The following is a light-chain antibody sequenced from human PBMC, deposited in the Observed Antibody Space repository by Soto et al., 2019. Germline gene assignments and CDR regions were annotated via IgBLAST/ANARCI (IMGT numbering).Light chain of an antibody. CDR1: QSVSSF. J-gene: IGKJ3*01. CDR2: GAS. CDR3: QQYGGSPLVT. V-gene: IGKV3-20*01. Sequence: GVTKSAAAVSLSPGERATLSCRASQSVSSFLAWYQQQPGQAPRLLIYGASNRATGIPDRFSGSGSGTDFTLTISRLEPEDFAVYYCQQYGGSPLVTFGPGTKVDIK.